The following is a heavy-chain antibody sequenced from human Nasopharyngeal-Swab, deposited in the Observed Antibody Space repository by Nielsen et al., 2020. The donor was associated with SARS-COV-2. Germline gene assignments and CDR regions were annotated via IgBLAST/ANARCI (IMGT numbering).Heavy chain of an antibody. Sequence: SETLSLTCSLNGVSFSGYHWGWIRQSPGKRLEWIGDTTRIGNTNYNPALKSRVTMSVATSKDEFSLKLTSVTAADTAIYFCARVNNGGGIVPASYSFFMDVWGKGTSVAVSS. CDR1: GVSFSGYH. CDR3: ARVNNGGGIVPASYSFFMDV. CDR2: TTRIGNT. J-gene: IGHJ6*03. V-gene: IGHV4-34*01. D-gene: IGHD2-2*01.